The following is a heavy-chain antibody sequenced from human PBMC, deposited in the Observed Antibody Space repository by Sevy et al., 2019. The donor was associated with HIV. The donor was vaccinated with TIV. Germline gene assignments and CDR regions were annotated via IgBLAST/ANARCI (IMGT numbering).Heavy chain of an antibody. CDR3: ARDLIAARPFPDY. CDR2: ISSSGIYI. J-gene: IGHJ4*02. Sequence: GGSLRLSCAASGFTFSSYSMNWVRQAPGKGLEWVSSISSSGIYIYYADSVKGRFTISRDNAKNSLFLQMNSLRAEDTAIYYCARDLIAARPFPDYWGQGTLVTVSS. D-gene: IGHD6-6*01. V-gene: IGHV3-21*01. CDR1: GFTFSSYS.